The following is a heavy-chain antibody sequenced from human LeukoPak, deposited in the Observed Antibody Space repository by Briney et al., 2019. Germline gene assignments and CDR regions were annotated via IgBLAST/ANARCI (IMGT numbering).Heavy chain of an antibody. Sequence: ASVKVSCKASGYTFTGYYMHWVRQAPGQGLEWMGWINPNSGGTNYAQKFQGRVTMTRDTSISTVYMELSRLRSDDTAVYYCARAQPGIAVAGTRGGFDYWGQGTLVTVSS. D-gene: IGHD6-19*01. CDR3: ARAQPGIAVAGTRGGFDY. J-gene: IGHJ4*02. CDR1: GYTFTGYY. V-gene: IGHV1-2*02. CDR2: INPNSGGT.